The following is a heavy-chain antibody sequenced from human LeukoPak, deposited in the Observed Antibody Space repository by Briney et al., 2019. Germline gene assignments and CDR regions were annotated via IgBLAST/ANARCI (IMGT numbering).Heavy chain of an antibody. CDR3: ARGSNRLGYVY. V-gene: IGHV4-61*02. J-gene: IGHJ4*02. D-gene: IGHD2-8*01. Sequence: SQTLSLTCTVSGGSISSGSYYWSWIRQPAGKGLEWIGRIYTSGSTNYNPSLKSRVTISVDRSKNQFSLKLSSVTAADTAVYYCARGSNRLGYVYWGQGTLVTVSS. CDR1: GGSISSGSYY. CDR2: IYTSGST.